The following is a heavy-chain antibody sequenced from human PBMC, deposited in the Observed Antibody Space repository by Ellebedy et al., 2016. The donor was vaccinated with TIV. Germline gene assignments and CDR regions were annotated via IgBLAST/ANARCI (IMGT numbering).Heavy chain of an antibody. Sequence: ASVKVSXKASGYTFTRYGISWVRQAPGQGLEWMGWFSASTRTTDYAQKFQGRVTMTADTSTASMELRGLTSDDTAIYYCARIMVAWGPDYWGQGTLVTVSS. V-gene: IGHV1-18*01. J-gene: IGHJ4*02. CDR2: FSASTRTT. CDR1: GYTFTRYG. D-gene: IGHD3-10*01. CDR3: ARIMVAWGPDY.